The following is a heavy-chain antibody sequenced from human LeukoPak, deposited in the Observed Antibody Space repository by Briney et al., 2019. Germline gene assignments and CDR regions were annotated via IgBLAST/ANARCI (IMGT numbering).Heavy chain of an antibody. Sequence: ASVKVSCKASGYIFTDYYIHWVRQAPGQGLEWMGWIDPNSGDTNYAQKFQGRVTMTRDTSIRTAYMELSSLRSDETAVYYCARPQGSGWTNYYGMDVWGQGTTVTVSS. V-gene: IGHV1-2*02. CDR3: ARPQGSGWTNYYGMDV. CDR2: IDPNSGDT. D-gene: IGHD6-19*01. CDR1: GYIFTDYY. J-gene: IGHJ6*02.